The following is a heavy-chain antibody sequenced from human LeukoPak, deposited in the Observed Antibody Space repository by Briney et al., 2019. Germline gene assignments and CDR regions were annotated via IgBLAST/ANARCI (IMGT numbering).Heavy chain of an antibody. J-gene: IGHJ4*02. Sequence: GGSLRLSCAVSGFTLTNYAMNWVRQAPGKGLEWVSSITSVSSYKYYADSVKGRFTISRDNAKNSLFLQMNSLRAEDTAIYYCARDPTADDYWGQGTLVTVSS. CDR2: ITSVSSYK. D-gene: IGHD2-2*01. CDR1: GFTLTNYA. CDR3: ARDPTADDY. V-gene: IGHV3-21*01.